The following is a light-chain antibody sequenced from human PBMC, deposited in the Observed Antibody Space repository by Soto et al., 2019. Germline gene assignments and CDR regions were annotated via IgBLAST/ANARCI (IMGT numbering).Light chain of an antibody. Sequence: EIVLTQSPGTLSLSPGERATLSCRASQSVSSDYLAWYQQKPGQAPRLLIYGASSRDTGIPDRFSGSGSGTDFTLTISRLEPEDFAVYYCQQYGSSPPVTFGGGTKVEIK. CDR2: GAS. CDR3: QQYGSSPPVT. CDR1: QSVSSDY. V-gene: IGKV3-20*01. J-gene: IGKJ4*01.